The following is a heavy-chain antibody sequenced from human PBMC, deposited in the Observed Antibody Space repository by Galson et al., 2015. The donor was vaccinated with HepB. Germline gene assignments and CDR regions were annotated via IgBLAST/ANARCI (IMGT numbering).Heavy chain of an antibody. J-gene: IGHJ4*02. CDR1: GFTFSSYS. D-gene: IGHD6-19*01. V-gene: IGHV3-21*01. CDR3: ARARIAVAGTPPGAMRD. CDR2: ISSSSSYI. Sequence: SLRLSCAASGFTFSSYSMNWVRQAPGKGLEWVSSISSSSSYIYYADSVKGRFTISRDNAKNTLYLQMNSLRAEDTAVYYCARARIAVAGTPPGAMRDWGQGTLVTVSS.